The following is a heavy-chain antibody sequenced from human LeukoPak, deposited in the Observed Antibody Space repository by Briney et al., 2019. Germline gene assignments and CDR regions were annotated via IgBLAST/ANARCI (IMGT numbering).Heavy chain of an antibody. Sequence: GGSLRLSCAASGFTFSSYSMNWVRQAPGKGLEWVSSISSSSSYIYYADSVKGRFTISRDNAKNSLYLQMSSLRTEDTAVYYCARDNPLLYYYDSSGYDPRAFDYWGQGTLVTVSS. CDR2: ISSSSSYI. D-gene: IGHD3-22*01. CDR1: GFTFSSYS. CDR3: ARDNPLLYYYDSSGYDPRAFDY. V-gene: IGHV3-21*01. J-gene: IGHJ4*02.